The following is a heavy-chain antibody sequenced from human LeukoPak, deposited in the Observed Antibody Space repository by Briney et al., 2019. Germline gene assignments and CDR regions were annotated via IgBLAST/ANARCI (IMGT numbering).Heavy chain of an antibody. CDR1: GYTFTSYY. CDR3: ARDALHYDIVTGRFPGMDV. CDR2: INPSGGST. Sequence: ASVKVSCKASGYTFTSYYMHWVRQAPGQGLEWMGIINPSGGSTSYAQKFQGRVTMTRDTSTSTVYMELSSLRSEDTAVYYCARDALHYDIVTGRFPGMDVWGQGTTVTVSS. J-gene: IGHJ6*02. V-gene: IGHV1-46*01. D-gene: IGHD3-9*01.